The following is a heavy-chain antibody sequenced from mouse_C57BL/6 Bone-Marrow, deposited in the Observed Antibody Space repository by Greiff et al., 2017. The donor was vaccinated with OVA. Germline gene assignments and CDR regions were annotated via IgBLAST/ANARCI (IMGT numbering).Heavy chain of an antibody. CDR3: ARRRYGSSYDYFDY. J-gene: IGHJ2*01. CDR2: IYPGGGYT. V-gene: IGHV1-63*01. D-gene: IGHD1-1*01. CDR1: GYTFTNYW. Sequence: VQLKQSGAELVRPGTSVKMSCKASGYTFTNYWIGWAKQRPGHGLEWIGDIYPGGGYTNYNEKFKGKATLTADKSSSTAYMQFSSLTSEDSAIYYCARRRYGSSYDYFDYWGQGTTLTVSS.